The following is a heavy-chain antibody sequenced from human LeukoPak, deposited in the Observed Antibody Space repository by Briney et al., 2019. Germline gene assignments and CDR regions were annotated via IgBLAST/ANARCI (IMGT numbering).Heavy chain of an antibody. J-gene: IGHJ4*02. D-gene: IGHD3-9*01. Sequence: GASLQISCKGSGSIFTSYWIGWVRQLPGKGLEWMGIIYPGDSDTRYSPSFQGQVTISADKSISTAYLQWSSLKASDTAMYYCARRGTHYDILTGYYSSWYYFDYWGQGTLVTVSS. CDR3: ARRGTHYDILTGYYSSWYYFDY. CDR1: GSIFTSYW. V-gene: IGHV5-51*01. CDR2: IYPGDSDT.